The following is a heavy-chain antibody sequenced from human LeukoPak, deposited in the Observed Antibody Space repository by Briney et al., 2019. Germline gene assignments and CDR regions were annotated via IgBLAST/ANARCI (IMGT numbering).Heavy chain of an antibody. V-gene: IGHV3-74*03. CDR2: INGDGRST. J-gene: IGHJ4*02. Sequence: QPGGSLRLSCAASGFTFTNFWMHWVRQTPGKGLVWVSRINGDGRSTTYADSVKGRFTISRDNAKNSLYLQVNSLRAEDTAVYYCASSNYWGQGTLVTVSS. CDR1: GFTFTNFW. CDR3: ASSNY.